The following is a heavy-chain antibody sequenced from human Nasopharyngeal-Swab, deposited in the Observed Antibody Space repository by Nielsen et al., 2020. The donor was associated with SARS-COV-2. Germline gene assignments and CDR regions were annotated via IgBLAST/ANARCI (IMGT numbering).Heavy chain of an antibody. J-gene: IGHJ3*02. V-gene: IGHV3-74*01. CDR3: ARGDGGDYSSSWYRAFDI. D-gene: IGHD6-13*01. CDR1: GFTFSSYW. CDR2: INSDGSST. Sequence: GGSLRLSCAASGFTFSSYWMHWVRQAPGKGLVWVSRINSDGSSTSYADSVKGRFTISRDNAKNSLYLQMNSLRAEDTAVYYCARGDGGDYSSSWYRAFDIWGQGTMVTVSS.